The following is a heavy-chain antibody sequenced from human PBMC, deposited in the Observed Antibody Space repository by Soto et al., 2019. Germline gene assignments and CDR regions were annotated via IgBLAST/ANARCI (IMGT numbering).Heavy chain of an antibody. J-gene: IGHJ3*02. CDR3: ASTSAARGQEI. CDR1: GGSFSGYY. CDR2: INHSGST. V-gene: IGHV4-34*01. D-gene: IGHD6-25*01. Sequence: SETLSLTCAVYGGSFSGYYWSWIRQPPGKGLEWIGEINHSGSTNYNPSLKSRVTISVDTSKNQFSLKLSSVTAADAAVYYCASTSAARGQEIWGQGTMVTVSS.